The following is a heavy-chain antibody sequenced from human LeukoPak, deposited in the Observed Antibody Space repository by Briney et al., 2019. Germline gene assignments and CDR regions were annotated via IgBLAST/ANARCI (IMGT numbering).Heavy chain of an antibody. CDR1: GGSISSGGYY. J-gene: IGHJ6*03. V-gene: IGHV4-30-2*01. CDR2: IYHSGST. CDR3: ARYRHYYYYMDV. D-gene: IGHD4-11*01. Sequence: PSETLSLTCTVSGGSISSGGYYWSWIRQPPGKGLEWIGYIYHSGSTYYNPSPKSRVTISVDRSKNQFSLKLSSVTAADTAVYYCARYRHYYYYMDVWGKGTTVTVSS.